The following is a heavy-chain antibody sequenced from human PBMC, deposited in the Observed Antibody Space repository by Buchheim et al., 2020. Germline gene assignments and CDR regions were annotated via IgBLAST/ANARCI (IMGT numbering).Heavy chain of an antibody. D-gene: IGHD5-12*01. CDR3: ARGGPEDPFDY. Sequence: QVQLVESGGGVVQPGRSLRLSCAASGFTFSSYGMHWVRQAPGKGLEWVAVIWYDGSNKYYADSVKGRFTISRDNSKHTLYLQMNSLRAEDTAVYYCARGGPEDPFDYWGQGTL. CDR2: IWYDGSNK. CDR1: GFTFSSYG. J-gene: IGHJ4*02. V-gene: IGHV3-33*01.